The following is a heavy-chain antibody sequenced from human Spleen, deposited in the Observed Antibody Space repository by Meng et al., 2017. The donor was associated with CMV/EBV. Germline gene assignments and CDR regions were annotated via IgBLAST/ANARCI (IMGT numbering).Heavy chain of an antibody. V-gene: IGHV4-61*01. D-gene: IGHD5-12*01. CDR3: ASGYSGYDFSDY. J-gene: IGHJ4*02. Sequence: VSGGSVSSGSYYWSWIRQPPGKGLEWIGYIYYSGSTNYNPSLKSRVTISVDTSKNQFSLKLSSVTAADTAVYYCASGYSGYDFSDYWGQGTLVTVSS. CDR2: IYYSGST. CDR1: GGSVSSGSYY.